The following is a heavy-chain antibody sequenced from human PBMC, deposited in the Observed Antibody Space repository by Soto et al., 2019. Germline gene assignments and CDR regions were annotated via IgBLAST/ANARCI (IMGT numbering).Heavy chain of an antibody. CDR1: SVSNAW. CDR3: TTDSSADDY. Sequence: SVSNAWMNWVRQAPGKGLEWVGRIKSKTDGGTTDYAAPMKGRFTISRDDSKNTLYLQMNSLKTEDTAVYYCTTDSSADDYWGQGTLVTVSS. CDR2: IKSKTDGGTT. D-gene: IGHD3-22*01. V-gene: IGHV3-15*07. J-gene: IGHJ4*02.